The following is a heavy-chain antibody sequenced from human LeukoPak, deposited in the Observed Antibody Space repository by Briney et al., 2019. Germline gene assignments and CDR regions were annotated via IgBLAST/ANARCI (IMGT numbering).Heavy chain of an antibody. V-gene: IGHV3-43D*03. CDR2: ISWDGGST. J-gene: IGHJ6*03. CDR1: GFTFGDYA. D-gene: IGHD6-13*01. Sequence: PGGSLRLSCAASGFTFGDYAMHWVRQAPGKGLEWVSLISWDGGSTYYADSVKGRFTISRDNSKNSLHLQMNSLRAEDTALYYCAKGPGSSSWYQDYYYMDVWGKGTTVTVSS. CDR3: AKGPGSSSWYQDYYYMDV.